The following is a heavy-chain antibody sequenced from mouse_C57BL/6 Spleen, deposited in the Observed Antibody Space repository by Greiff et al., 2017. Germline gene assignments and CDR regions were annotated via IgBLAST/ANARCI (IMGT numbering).Heavy chain of an antibody. Sequence: EVKLVESGGGLVQPKGSLKLSCAASGFSFNTYAMNWVRQAPGKGLEWVARIRSKSNNYATYYADSVKDRFTISRDDSESMLYLQMNNVKTEDTAMYYCVRRGVTTVVPFAYWGQGTLVTVSA. V-gene: IGHV10-1*01. J-gene: IGHJ3*01. CDR3: VRRGVTTVVPFAY. CDR2: IRSKSNNYAT. D-gene: IGHD1-1*01. CDR1: GFSFNTYA.